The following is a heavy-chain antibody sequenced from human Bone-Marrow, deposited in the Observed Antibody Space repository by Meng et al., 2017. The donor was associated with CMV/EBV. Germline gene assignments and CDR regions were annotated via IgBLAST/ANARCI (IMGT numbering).Heavy chain of an antibody. Sequence: GESLKISCAASGFSFSNAKMNWVRQAPGKGLEWVAVISYDGSNKYYADSVKGRFTISRDNSKNTLYLQMNSLRAEDTAVYYCARVRGNYVWYFDYWGQGTLVTVSS. CDR3: ARVRGNYVWYFDY. D-gene: IGHD3-16*01. CDR1: GFSFSNAK. CDR2: ISYDGSNK. V-gene: IGHV3-30*04. J-gene: IGHJ4*02.